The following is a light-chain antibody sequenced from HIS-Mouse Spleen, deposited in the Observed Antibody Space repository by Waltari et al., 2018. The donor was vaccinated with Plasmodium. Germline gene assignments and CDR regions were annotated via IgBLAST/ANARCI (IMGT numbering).Light chain of an antibody. J-gene: IGKJ3*01. V-gene: IGKV3-15*01. CDR1: QSVSSN. Sequence: EIVMTQSPATLSVSPGERATLSCRASQSVSSNLAWYQQKPGQARRRLIYGASTRATGIPARFSGIGSGTEFTLTISSLQSEDFAVYYCQQYNNWSFTFGPGTKVDIK. CDR2: GAS. CDR3: QQYNNWSFT.